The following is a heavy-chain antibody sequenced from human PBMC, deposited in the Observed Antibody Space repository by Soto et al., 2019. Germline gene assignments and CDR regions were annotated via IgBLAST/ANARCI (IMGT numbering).Heavy chain of an antibody. D-gene: IGHD3-3*01. Sequence: GGSLRLSCAASGLTFSNVWMTWVRHAPGKGLEWVGRIKSKSDGETADVAAPVKARFTISRDDSKNTLYLQMSSPKTEDTAVYYCTTGSTYYDFWSGYYTPYYYYGMDVWGQGTTVTVSS. CDR2: IKSKSDGETA. CDR3: TTGSTYYDFWSGYYTPYYYYGMDV. J-gene: IGHJ6*02. CDR1: GLTFSNVW. V-gene: IGHV3-15*01.